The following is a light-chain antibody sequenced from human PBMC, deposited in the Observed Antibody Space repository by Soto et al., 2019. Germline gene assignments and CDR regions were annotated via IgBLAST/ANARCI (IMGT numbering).Light chain of an antibody. CDR2: SNN. J-gene: IGLJ1*01. CDR3: AAWEV. CDR1: SSNIGSNT. Sequence: QSVLTQPPSASGTPGQRVTISCSGSSSNIGSNTVNWYQQLPGTAPKLLIYSNNQRPSGVPDRFSGSKSGTSASLAISGLQSEDEADYYCAAWEVFGTGTKATV. V-gene: IGLV1-44*01.